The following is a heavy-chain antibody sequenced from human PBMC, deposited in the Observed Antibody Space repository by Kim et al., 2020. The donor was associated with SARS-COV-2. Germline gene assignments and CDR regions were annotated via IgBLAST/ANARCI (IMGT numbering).Heavy chain of an antibody. CDR1: GGTFSSYA. CDR2: IIPIFGTA. V-gene: IGHV1-69*13. CDR3: ALGVVLRGVIIKPPYYYYGMDV. Sequence: SVKVSCKASGGTFSSYAISWVRQAPGQGLEWMGGIIPIFGTANYAQKFQGRVTITADESTSTAYMELSSLRSEDTAVYYCALGVVLRGVIIKPPYYYYGMDVWGQGTTVTVSS. D-gene: IGHD3-10*01. J-gene: IGHJ6*02.